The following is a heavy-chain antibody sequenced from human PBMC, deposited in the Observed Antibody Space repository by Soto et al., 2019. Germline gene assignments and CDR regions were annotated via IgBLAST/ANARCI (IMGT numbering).Heavy chain of an antibody. V-gene: IGHV1-69*13. Sequence: SVKVSCKASGGTFGIYAISWVRQAPGQGLEWMGGIIPIFGTANYAQKFQGRVTITADESTSTAYMELSSLRSEDTAVYYCARVNDFWSGYPQPPYYYYYGMDVWGQGTTVTVSS. CDR2: IIPIFGTA. CDR1: GGTFGIYA. D-gene: IGHD3-3*01. CDR3: ARVNDFWSGYPQPPYYYYYGMDV. J-gene: IGHJ6*02.